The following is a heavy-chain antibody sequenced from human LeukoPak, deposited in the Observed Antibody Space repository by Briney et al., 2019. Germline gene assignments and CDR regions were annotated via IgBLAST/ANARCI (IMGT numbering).Heavy chain of an antibody. D-gene: IGHD3-22*01. V-gene: IGHV1-69*13. CDR1: GYSFTSYG. CDR2: IIPIFGTA. J-gene: IGHJ5*02. Sequence: SVKVSCKASGYSFTSYGISWVRQAPGQGLEWMGGIIPIFGTANYAQKFQGRVTITADESTSTAYMELSSLRSEDTAVYYCARLDSSGYYSAWFDPWGQGTLVTVSS. CDR3: ARLDSSGYYSAWFDP.